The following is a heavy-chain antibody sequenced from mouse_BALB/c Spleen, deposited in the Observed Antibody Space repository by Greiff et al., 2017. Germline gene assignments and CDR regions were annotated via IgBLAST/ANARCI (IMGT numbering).Heavy chain of an antibody. J-gene: IGHJ2*01. CDR2: INPSSGYT. CDR3: AKTYDYVPFDY. CDR1: GYTFTSYT. V-gene: IGHV1-4*01. Sequence: VQLVESGAELARPGASVKMSCKASGYTFTSYTMHWVKQRPGQGLEWIGYINPSSGYTNYNQKFKDKATLTADKSSSTAYMQLSSLTSEDSAVYYCAKTYDYVPFDYWGQGTTLTVSS. D-gene: IGHD2-4*01.